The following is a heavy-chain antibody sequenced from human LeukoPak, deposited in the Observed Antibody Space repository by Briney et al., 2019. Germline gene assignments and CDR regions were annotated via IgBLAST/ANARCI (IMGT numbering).Heavy chain of an antibody. D-gene: IGHD6-13*01. J-gene: IGHJ6*03. CDR2: ISYSGST. CDR3: ARDRVGQQLVGRKNNYYYMDV. V-gene: IGHV4-59*01. CDR1: GGSISSYY. Sequence: SETLSLTCTVSGGSISSYYWSWIRQPPGKGLEWIGYISYSGSTNYNPSLKSRVTISIDTSKNQFSLKLRSVTAADTAVYYCARDRVGQQLVGRKNNYYYMDVWGKGTTVTISS.